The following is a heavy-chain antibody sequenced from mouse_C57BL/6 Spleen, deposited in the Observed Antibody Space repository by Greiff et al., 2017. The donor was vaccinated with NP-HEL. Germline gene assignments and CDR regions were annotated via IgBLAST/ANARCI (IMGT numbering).Heavy chain of an antibody. J-gene: IGHJ2*01. D-gene: IGHD2-4*01. CDR2: IYPGSGNT. CDR1: GYSFTSYY. Sequence: VQLQESGPELVKPGASVKISCKASGYSFTSYYIHWVKQRPGQGLEWIGWIYPGSGNTKYNEKFKGKATLTADTSSSTAYMQLSSLTSEDSAVYYCARRGYYDYDLFDYWGQGTTLTVSS. V-gene: IGHV1-66*01. CDR3: ARRGYYDYDLFDY.